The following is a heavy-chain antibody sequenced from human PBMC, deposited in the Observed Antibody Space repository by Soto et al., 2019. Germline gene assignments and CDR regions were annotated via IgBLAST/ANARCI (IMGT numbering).Heavy chain of an antibody. CDR3: ENSYWPVGNY. Sequence: GGSLRLSCAASGLPFTNFWMHWVRQAPGEGLVWVSRIKSDGSGTRYAESVKGRLTISRDNAKNTLYLQMNSLRVEDTAVYYCENSYWPVGNYWGQGIPVTVSS. D-gene: IGHD1-26*01. V-gene: IGHV3-74*01. CDR1: GLPFTNFW. CDR2: IKSDGSGT. J-gene: IGHJ4*02.